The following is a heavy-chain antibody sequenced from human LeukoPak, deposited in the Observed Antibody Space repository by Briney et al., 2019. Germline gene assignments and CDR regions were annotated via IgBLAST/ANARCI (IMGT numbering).Heavy chain of an antibody. J-gene: IGHJ6*03. CDR3: ARRPYYYYYYMDV. CDR2: INPNSGGT. V-gene: IGHV1-2*02. CDR1: GYTFTGYY. Sequence: ASVKVSCKASGYTFTGYYMHWVRQAPGQGLEWMGWINPNSGGTNYAQKFQGRVTMTRDTSISTAYMELGRLRSDDTAVYYCARRPYYYYYYMDVWAKGPRSPSP.